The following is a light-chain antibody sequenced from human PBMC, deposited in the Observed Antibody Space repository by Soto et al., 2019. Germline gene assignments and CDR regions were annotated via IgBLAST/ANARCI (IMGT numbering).Light chain of an antibody. V-gene: IGLV2-11*01. Sequence: QSALTQPRSVSGSPGQSVTISCTGISSDVGGYNSVSWYQHHPGKAPKLMIYDVRKRPSGVPDRFSGSKSDNTASLTISGLQAEDEADYYCCSYAGRYTYVFGTGTKLTVL. CDR1: SSDVGGYNS. CDR2: DVR. J-gene: IGLJ1*01. CDR3: CSYAGRYTYV.